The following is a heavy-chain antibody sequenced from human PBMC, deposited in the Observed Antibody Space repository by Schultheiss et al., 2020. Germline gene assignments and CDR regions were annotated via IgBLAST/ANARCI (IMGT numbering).Heavy chain of an antibody. CDR3: AREYCSSTSCYAGPYYYYMDV. Sequence: TLSLTCAVYGGSFSGYYWSWIRQPPGKGLEWIGEINHSGSTNYNPSLKSRVTISVDTSKNQFSLKLSSVTAADTAVYYCAREYCSSTSCYAGPYYYYMDVWGKGTTVTVSS. D-gene: IGHD2-2*01. CDR2: INHSGST. J-gene: IGHJ6*03. CDR1: GGSFSGYY. V-gene: IGHV4-34*01.